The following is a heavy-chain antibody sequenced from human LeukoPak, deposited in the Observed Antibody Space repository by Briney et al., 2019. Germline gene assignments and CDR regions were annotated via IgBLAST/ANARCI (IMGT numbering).Heavy chain of an antibody. V-gene: IGHV4-34*01. Sequence: PSETLSLTCAVYGGSFSGYYWHWIRQPPGKGLDWIGEINHSGSSNSNPSLKRRVTISVDTTKNQFSVELSSVAAADTAVYYCASGRGIFGVVHFDYWGQGTLVTVSS. D-gene: IGHD3-3*01. CDR3: ASGRGIFGVVHFDY. CDR2: INHSGSS. CDR1: GGSFSGYY. J-gene: IGHJ4*02.